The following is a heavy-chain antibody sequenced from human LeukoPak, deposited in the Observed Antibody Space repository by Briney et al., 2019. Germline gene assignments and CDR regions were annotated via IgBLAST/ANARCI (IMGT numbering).Heavy chain of an antibody. Sequence: ASETLSLSCTVSGGSIGSSSYYWGWIRQSPGKGLEWIGSISYSGSTYYNPSLKSRVTISVDTSKNQFSLKLSSVTAADTAVYYCARERKFVVVPAAMPLFDYWGQGTLVTVSS. CDR2: ISYSGST. CDR3: ARERKFVVVPAAMPLFDY. V-gene: IGHV4-39*07. J-gene: IGHJ4*02. D-gene: IGHD2-2*01. CDR1: GGSIGSSSYY.